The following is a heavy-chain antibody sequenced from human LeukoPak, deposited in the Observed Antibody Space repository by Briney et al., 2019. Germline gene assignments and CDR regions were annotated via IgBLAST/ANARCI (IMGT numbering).Heavy chain of an antibody. CDR1: GGSFSGYY. D-gene: IGHD2-2*01. J-gene: IGHJ5*02. CDR2: INHSGST. CDR3: AIHIVVVPAAKKKNWFDP. V-gene: IGHV4-34*01. Sequence: SETLSLTCAVYGGSFSGYYWSWIRQPPRKGLEWIGEINHSGSTNYNPSLKSRVTISVDTSKNQFSLKLSSVTAADTAVYYCAIHIVVVPAAKKKNWFDPWGQGTLVTVSS.